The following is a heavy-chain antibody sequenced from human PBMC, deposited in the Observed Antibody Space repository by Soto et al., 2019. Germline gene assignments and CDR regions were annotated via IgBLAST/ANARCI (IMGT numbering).Heavy chain of an antibody. J-gene: IGHJ6*02. CDR1: GYTFTYYA. D-gene: IGHD1-1*01. CDR2: INPGTGDT. CDR3: ARDPNLRATTSAMDV. V-gene: IGHV1-3*01. Sequence: QVQLVQSGAEVKQPGASVKVSCTTSGYTFTYYALHWLRQAPGQRPVWMGWINPGTGDTKYSQNFQGRLYIARDTSASAAYMELRSLTSEDTAVYFCARDPNLRATTSAMDVWGQGTTVTVSS.